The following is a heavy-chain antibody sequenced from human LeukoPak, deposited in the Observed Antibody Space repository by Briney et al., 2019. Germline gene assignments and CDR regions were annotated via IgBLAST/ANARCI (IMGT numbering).Heavy chain of an antibody. CDR3: ARKVPGTTFFDY. CDR1: GFTFSSYE. D-gene: IGHD1-1*01. V-gene: IGHV3-48*03. CDR2: ISSGGNTI. J-gene: IGHJ4*02. Sequence: GGSLRLSCAASGFTFSSYEGNWVRQAPGKGLEWISYISSGGNTIYYADSVKGRFTISRDNARNSVYLQMNSLRPEDTAVYYCARKVPGTTFFDYWGQGTLVTVSS.